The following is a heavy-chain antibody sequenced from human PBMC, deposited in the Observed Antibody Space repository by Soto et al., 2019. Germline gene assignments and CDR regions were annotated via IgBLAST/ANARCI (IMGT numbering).Heavy chain of an antibody. J-gene: IGHJ4*02. CDR2: IYYSGST. V-gene: IGHV4-59*08. CDR3: ARNPPRGKGGWSFNY. Sequence: PSETLSLTCTVSGGSISSYYWSWIRQPPGKGLEWIGYIYYSGSTNYNPSLNSRVTISVDTSKNQFSLKLNSVTAADTAVYYCARNPPRGKGGWSFNYWGRGTLVTVSS. CDR1: GGSISSYY. D-gene: IGHD6-19*01.